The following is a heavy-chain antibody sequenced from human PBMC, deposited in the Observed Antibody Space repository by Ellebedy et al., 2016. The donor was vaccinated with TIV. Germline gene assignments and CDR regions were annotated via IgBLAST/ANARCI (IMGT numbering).Heavy chain of an antibody. D-gene: IGHD4-17*01. CDR1: GFSFRSYW. Sequence: GGSLRLSCAASGFSFRSYWMSWVRQAPGKGLEWVASIRQDGNEKDYVDSVKGRFTISRDNGKNSLDLQMNSLRAEDSALYYCAREGAYGDYSQVSFPFDPWGQGTLVIVSS. CDR3: AREGAYGDYSQVSFPFDP. CDR2: IRQDGNEK. J-gene: IGHJ5*02. V-gene: IGHV3-7*01.